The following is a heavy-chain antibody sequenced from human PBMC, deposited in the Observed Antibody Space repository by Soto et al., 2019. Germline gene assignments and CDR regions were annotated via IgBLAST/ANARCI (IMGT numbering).Heavy chain of an antibody. D-gene: IGHD3-10*01. J-gene: IGHJ6*02. CDR2: IYHSGST. V-gene: IGHV4-30-2*01. CDR1: GGSISSGGYS. CDR3: ARDRSYYGSGSYYTLYGMDV. Sequence: LSLTCAVSGGSISSGGYSWSWIRQPPGKGLEWIGYIYHSGSTYYNPSLKSRVTISVDRSKNQFSLKLSSVTAADTAVYYCARDRSYYGSGSYYTLYGMDVWGQGTTVTVSS.